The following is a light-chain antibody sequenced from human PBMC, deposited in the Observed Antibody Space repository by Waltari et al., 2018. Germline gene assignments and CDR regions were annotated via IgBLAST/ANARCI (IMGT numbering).Light chain of an antibody. V-gene: IGKV1-5*03. Sequence: DVQMTQSPSTLSASVGDRVTITCRASQSVSVWLAWYQQKPGKAPKLLIYEASSLASGVPSRFRGSGSGTEFTLTISGLQPDDFATYYCQQYNSLSSFGQGTKVEIK. CDR2: EAS. CDR1: QSVSVW. J-gene: IGKJ1*01. CDR3: QQYNSLSS.